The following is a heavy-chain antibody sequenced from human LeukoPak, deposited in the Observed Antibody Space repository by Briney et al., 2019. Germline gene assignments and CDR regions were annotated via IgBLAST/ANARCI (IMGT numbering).Heavy chain of an antibody. CDR3: ARKSASGNYPLDY. V-gene: IGHV3-23*01. J-gene: IGHJ4*02. D-gene: IGHD3-10*01. CDR2: ISGSGDNT. Sequence: GGSLRLSCAASGFSFRTYGMSWVRQAPGKRLEWVSGISGSGDNTHNADFVKGRFTISRDNSKNTLYLQMNSLRAEDTAVYYCARKSASGNYPLDYWGQGTLVTVSS. CDR1: GFSFRTYG.